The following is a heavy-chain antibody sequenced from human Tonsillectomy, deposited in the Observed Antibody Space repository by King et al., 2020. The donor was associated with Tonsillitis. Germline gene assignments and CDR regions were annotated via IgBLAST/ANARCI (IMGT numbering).Heavy chain of an antibody. J-gene: IGHJ6*02. CDR3: ARDDYAFWGGHYYGVDV. CDR2: ISAYNGNT. CDR1: GYIFTSYG. V-gene: IGHV1-18*01. Sequence: QLVQSGAEVKKPGASVKVSCKASGYIFTSYGISWVRQAPGQGLEWMGWISAYNGNTNYAQKLQGRVTMTTDTSTSTAYMELRSLRSDDTAGYYCARDDYAFWGGHYYGVDVWGQGTTVTVSS. D-gene: IGHD3-3*01.